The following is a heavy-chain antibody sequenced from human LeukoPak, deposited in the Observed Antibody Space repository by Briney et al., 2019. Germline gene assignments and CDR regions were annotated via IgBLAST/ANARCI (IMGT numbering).Heavy chain of an antibody. CDR2: IYHSGST. CDR3: ARASASSYFPFDY. CDR1: GGSISSYY. J-gene: IGHJ4*02. D-gene: IGHD2-15*01. Sequence: PSETLSLTCTVSGGSISSYYWSWIRQPPGKGLEWIGYIYHSGSTYYNPSLKSRVTISVDRSKNQFSLKLSSVTAADTAVYYCARASASSYFPFDYWGQGTLVTVSS. V-gene: IGHV4-59*12.